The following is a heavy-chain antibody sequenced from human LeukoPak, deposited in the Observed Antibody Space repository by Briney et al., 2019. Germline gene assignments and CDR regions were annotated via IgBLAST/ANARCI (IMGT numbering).Heavy chain of an antibody. J-gene: IGHJ4*02. CDR2: IFYSGNT. CDR3: ASTSPKYYYESSGYSSLFDN. V-gene: IGHV4-39*07. Sequence: SETLSLTCTVSAGSISSDSYYWGWIRQPPGKGLEWIGTIFYSGNTYYNPSLKSRLTISVDTSKNQFSLKLRSVTAADTALYYCASTSPKYYYESSGYSSLFDNWGQGTLVTVSS. CDR1: AGSISSDSYY. D-gene: IGHD3-22*01.